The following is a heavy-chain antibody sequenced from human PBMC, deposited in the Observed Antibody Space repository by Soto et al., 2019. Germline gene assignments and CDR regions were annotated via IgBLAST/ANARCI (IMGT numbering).Heavy chain of an antibody. V-gene: IGHV3-30-3*01. J-gene: IGHJ4*02. D-gene: IGHD1-1*01. CDR3: ARDRLPRASVATPGYLDY. CDR1: GFTFGAAA. CDR2: ISDDGSSK. Sequence: GGSLRLSCAASGFTFGAAAIHWVRQAPGKGLEWVAVISDDGSSKYYADSVRGRFTISRDNSQNTLDLQMNSLRTEDTAVYYCARDRLPRASVATPGYLDYWGPGSLVTVSS.